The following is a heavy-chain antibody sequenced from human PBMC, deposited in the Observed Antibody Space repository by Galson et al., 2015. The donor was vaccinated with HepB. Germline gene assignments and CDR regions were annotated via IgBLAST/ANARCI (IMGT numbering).Heavy chain of an antibody. CDR1: GFTFSDYY. Sequence: SLRLSCAASGFTFSDYYMSWIRQAPGKGLEWVSYISSSGSTIYYADSVKGRFTISRDNAKNSLYLQMNSLRAEDTAVYYCARDYYDSRINWFDPWGQGTLVTVSS. CDR3: ARDYYDSRINWFDP. CDR2: ISSSGSTI. D-gene: IGHD3-22*01. J-gene: IGHJ5*02. V-gene: IGHV3-11*01.